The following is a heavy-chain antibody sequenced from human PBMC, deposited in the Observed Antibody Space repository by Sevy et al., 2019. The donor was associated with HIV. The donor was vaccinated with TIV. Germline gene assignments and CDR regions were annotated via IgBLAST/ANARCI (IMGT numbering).Heavy chain of an antibody. Sequence: GGSLRLSCAASGFAFSNFAMHWVRQAPGKGLEWVAAVSYDGTKKYYSDSVEGRFTISRDNSKNTLFLQMNSLRLEDTAVYYCARQNGDYEFAFDYWGQGTLLTVSS. CDR3: ARQNGDYEFAFDY. CDR2: VSYDGTKK. CDR1: GFAFSNFA. V-gene: IGHV3-30*04. J-gene: IGHJ4*02. D-gene: IGHD4-17*01.